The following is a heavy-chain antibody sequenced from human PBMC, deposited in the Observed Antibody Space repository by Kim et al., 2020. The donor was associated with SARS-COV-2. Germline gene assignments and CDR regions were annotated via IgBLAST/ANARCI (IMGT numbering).Heavy chain of an antibody. CDR3: AKYIGYDILTGYSTVDY. D-gene: IGHD3-9*01. J-gene: IGHJ4*02. V-gene: IGHV3-30*02. Sequence: VKGRFTISRDTSKSTLYLQMNSLRAEDTAVYYCAKYIGYDILTGYSTVDYWVQGTLVTVSS.